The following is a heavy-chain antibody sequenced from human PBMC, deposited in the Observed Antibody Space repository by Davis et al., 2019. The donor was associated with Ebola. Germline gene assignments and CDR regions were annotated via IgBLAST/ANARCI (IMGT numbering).Heavy chain of an antibody. CDR2: VRSKANSYAT. CDR3: TSTWSTIDY. Sequence: KVSCKASGYTFTGYYMHWVRQASGKGLEWVGRVRSKANSYATAYAASVKGRFTISRDDSKNTAYLQMNSLKTEDTAVYYCTSTWSTIDYWGQGTLVTVSS. CDR1: GYTFTGYY. V-gene: IGHV3-73*01. D-gene: IGHD1-14*01. J-gene: IGHJ4*02.